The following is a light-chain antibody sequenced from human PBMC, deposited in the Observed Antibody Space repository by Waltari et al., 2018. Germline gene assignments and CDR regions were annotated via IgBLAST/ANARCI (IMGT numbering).Light chain of an antibody. Sequence: QSALTQPASVSGSPGQSITISCTGTSSDVGGYNYVSCYQQPPGKAPKLMIYEVSNRPSGVSNLFSGSKSGNTASLTISGLQAEDEADYYCSSYTSSSTLVFGGGTKLTVL. CDR1: SSDVGGYNY. CDR3: SSYTSSSTLV. V-gene: IGLV2-14*01. CDR2: EVS. J-gene: IGLJ2*01.